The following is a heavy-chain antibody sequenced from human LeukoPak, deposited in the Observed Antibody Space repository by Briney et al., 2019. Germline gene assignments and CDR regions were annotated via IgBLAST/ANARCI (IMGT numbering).Heavy chain of an antibody. J-gene: IGHJ4*02. CDR1: GFTFSNYA. D-gene: IGHD3-3*01. Sequence: GGSLRLSCAASGFTFSNYAMSWVRQAPGKGLEWVSAISGSGDSTYYADSVKGRFTISRDSSMETLYLQMNSLRAEDAATYFCAKRLSFGVAIGDFDYWGQGTLVTVSS. V-gene: IGHV3-23*01. CDR3: AKRLSFGVAIGDFDY. CDR2: ISGSGDST.